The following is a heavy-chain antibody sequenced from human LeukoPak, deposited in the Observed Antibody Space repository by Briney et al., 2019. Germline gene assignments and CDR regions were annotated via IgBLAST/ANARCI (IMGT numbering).Heavy chain of an antibody. V-gene: IGHV4-59*01. J-gene: IGHJ6*03. D-gene: IGHD1-26*01. CDR2: IYYSGST. CDR1: GGSISSYY. CDR3: ARSPGAVYYYYYYYMDV. Sequence: PSGTLSLTCTVSGGSISSYYWSWIRQPPGKGLEWIGYIYYSGSTNYNPSLKSRVTISVDTSKNQFSLKLSSVTAADTAVYYCARSPGAVYYYYYYYMDVWGKGTTVTISS.